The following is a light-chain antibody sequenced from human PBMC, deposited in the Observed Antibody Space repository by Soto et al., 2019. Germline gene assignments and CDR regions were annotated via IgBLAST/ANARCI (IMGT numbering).Light chain of an antibody. Sequence: SYELTQPPSVSVAPGKTARITCGGNNIGRKSVHWYQQKPGQAPVLVIYYDSDRPSGIPERFSGSNSGNTATLTISRVEAGDEADYYCQVWDSSSDHGVFGTGTKLTVL. CDR2: YDS. V-gene: IGLV3-21*04. CDR1: NIGRKS. CDR3: QVWDSSSDHGV. J-gene: IGLJ1*01.